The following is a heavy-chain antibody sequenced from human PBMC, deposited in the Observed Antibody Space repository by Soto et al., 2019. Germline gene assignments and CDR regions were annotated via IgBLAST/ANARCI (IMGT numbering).Heavy chain of an antibody. CDR2: INHSGST. Sequence: SETLSLTCAVYGGSFSGYYWSWIRQPPGKGLEWIGEINHSGSTNYNPSLKSRVTISVDTSKNQFSLKLSSVTAADTAVYYCARGGSWPAYYYYGMDVWGQGTTVTVSS. CDR1: GGSFSGYY. D-gene: IGHD6-13*01. J-gene: IGHJ6*02. V-gene: IGHV4-34*01. CDR3: ARGGSWPAYYYYGMDV.